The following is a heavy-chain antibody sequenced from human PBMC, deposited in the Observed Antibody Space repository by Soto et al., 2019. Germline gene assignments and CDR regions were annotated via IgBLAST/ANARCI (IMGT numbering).Heavy chain of an antibody. V-gene: IGHV3-7*01. CDR2: IKQDGSEK. CDR3: ARDGFSAGFDI. CDR1: GFTFSSYY. Sequence: EVPLVESGGDLVQPGGSLRLSCAASGFTFSSYYMSWVRQPPGKGLEWVANIKQDGSEKYYVDSVKGRFTISRDNAKNSLFLHTNSLRAEDTAVYYCARDGFSAGFDIWGQGTMVTVSS. J-gene: IGHJ3*02.